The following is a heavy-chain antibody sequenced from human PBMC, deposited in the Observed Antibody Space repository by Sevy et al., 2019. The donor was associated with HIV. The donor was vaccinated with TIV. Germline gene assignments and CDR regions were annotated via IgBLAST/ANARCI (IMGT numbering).Heavy chain of an antibody. CDR3: ARGSPPYTSTFSSSYV. J-gene: IGHJ4*02. Sequence: GGSLRLSCAASGFNFNDYWMNWVRPAPGKGLEWVANINQDGSAKYYVDSAKGRFTISRDNAKNSLYLQMNSLRADDTAVYYCARGSPPYTSTFSSSYVWGQGTLVTVSS. CDR1: GFNFNDYW. CDR2: INQDGSAK. D-gene: IGHD6-6*01. V-gene: IGHV3-7*03.